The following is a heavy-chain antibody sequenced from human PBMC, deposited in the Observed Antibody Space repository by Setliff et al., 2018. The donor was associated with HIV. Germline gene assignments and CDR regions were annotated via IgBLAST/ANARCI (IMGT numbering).Heavy chain of an antibody. Sequence: SETLSLTCAVYGGSFSGYYWSWIRQPPGKGLEWIGEINHSGSTNYNPSLKSRVTTSVDTSKNQFSLKLSSVTAADTAVYYCARLSRIAAVYFHHWGQGTLVTVSS. D-gene: IGHD6-25*01. CDR1: GGSFSGYY. V-gene: IGHV4-34*01. CDR2: INHSGST. CDR3: ARLSRIAAVYFHH. J-gene: IGHJ1*01.